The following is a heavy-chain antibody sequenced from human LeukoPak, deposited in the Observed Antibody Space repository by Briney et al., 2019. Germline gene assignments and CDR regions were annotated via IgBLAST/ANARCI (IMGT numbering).Heavy chain of an antibody. J-gene: IGHJ4*02. Sequence: GGSLRLSCAASGFTFDDYGMSWVRQAPGKGLEWVSGINWNGGSTGYADSVKGRFTISRDNSKNSLYLQMNSLRTEDTALYYCAKDMNDFWSGYSSFDYWGQGTLVTVSS. D-gene: IGHD3-3*01. V-gene: IGHV3-20*04. CDR1: GFTFDDYG. CDR3: AKDMNDFWSGYSSFDY. CDR2: INWNGGST.